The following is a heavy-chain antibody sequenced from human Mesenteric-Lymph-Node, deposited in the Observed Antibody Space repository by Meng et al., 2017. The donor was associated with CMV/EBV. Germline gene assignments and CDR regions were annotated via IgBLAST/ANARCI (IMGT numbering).Heavy chain of an antibody. J-gene: IGHJ4*02. Sequence: QVQLVQSGAEVKKPGASVKVSCKASGYTFSSYPMHWVRQAPGQRLEWMGWINIVEDKTKTSQNFQGRVTLTRDTSANTAYMELSSLRSDDTAVYYCARTNNWGFDYWGQGTLVTVSS. CDR2: INIVEDKT. D-gene: IGHD3-16*01. CDR3: ARTNNWGFDY. V-gene: IGHV1-3*04. CDR1: GYTFSSYP.